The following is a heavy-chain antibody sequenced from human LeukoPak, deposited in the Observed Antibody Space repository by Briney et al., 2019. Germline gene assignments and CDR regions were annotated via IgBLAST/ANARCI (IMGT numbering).Heavy chain of an antibody. CDR3: ARRIYSYSYYYCMDV. V-gene: IGHV4-30-2*02. D-gene: IGHD3-3*01. Sequence: SETLSLTCTVSGGSISSGGYYWSWIRQPPGKGLEWIGYIYHSGSTYYNPSLKSRVTISVDTSKNQFSLKLSSVTAADTAVYYCARRIYSYSYYYCMDVWGKGTTVTVSS. J-gene: IGHJ6*03. CDR1: GGSISSGGYY. CDR2: IYHSGST.